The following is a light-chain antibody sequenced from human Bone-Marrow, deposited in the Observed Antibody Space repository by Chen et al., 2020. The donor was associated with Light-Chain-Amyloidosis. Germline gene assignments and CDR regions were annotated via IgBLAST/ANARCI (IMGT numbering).Light chain of an antibody. CDR2: DGS. CDR1: QSISSW. J-gene: IGKJ1*01. CDR3: QQYNSYSWT. Sequence: DIQMTQSPSTLSASVGDRVTITCRASQSISSWLAWYQQKPGKAPKLLIYDGSSLESGVPSRFSVSGSGTEFTLTISSLQPDDFATYYCQQYNSYSWTFGQGTKVEIK. V-gene: IGKV1-5*01.